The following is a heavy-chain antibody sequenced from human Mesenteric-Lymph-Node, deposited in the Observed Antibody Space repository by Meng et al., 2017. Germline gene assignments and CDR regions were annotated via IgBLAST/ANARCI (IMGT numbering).Heavy chain of an antibody. Sequence: SETLSLTCAVYGGSFSGYYWGWIRQPPGKGLEWIGSIYYSGSTYYNPSLKSRVTISVDKSKNQFSLKLSSVTAADTAAYYCARPSPGSGSYSCWGQGTLVTVSS. CDR1: GGSFSGYY. D-gene: IGHD3-10*01. V-gene: IGHV4-34*01. CDR3: ARPSPGSGSYSC. J-gene: IGHJ4*02. CDR2: IYYSGST.